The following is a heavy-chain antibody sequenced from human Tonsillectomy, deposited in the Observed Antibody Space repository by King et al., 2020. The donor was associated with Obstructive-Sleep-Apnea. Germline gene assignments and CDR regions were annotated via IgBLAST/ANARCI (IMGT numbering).Heavy chain of an antibody. CDR2: MLYDGSKK. V-gene: IGHV3-30*18. D-gene: IGHD5/OR15-5a*01. J-gene: IGHJ5*02. CDR3: AKDWGPSIGSWFDP. Sequence: VQLVESGGGVVQPGRSLRLSCAASGFMFSDYGMDWIRQAPGKGLEWVSVMLYDGSKKNYADSVKGRLTIPRDNSKNTPYLQMNSMTIEDTAVYYCAKDWGPSIGSWFDPWGQGTLVTVSS. CDR1: GFMFSDYG.